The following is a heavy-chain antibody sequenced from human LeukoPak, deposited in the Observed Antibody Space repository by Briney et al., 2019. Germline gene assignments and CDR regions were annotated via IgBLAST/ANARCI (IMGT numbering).Heavy chain of an antibody. J-gene: IGHJ4*02. CDR2: ITGTGRDT. D-gene: IGHD2-8*02. Sequence: GGSLRLSCAASGFTFRNYAVNWVRQVPGKRLEWVASITGTGRDTYYAESVKGRFTIARDNSNNVVYLQMNILRGEDTAVYHCAKGTRLSCTGAECYPFDSWGQGTLVSVSS. CDR1: GFTFRNYA. V-gene: IGHV3-23*01. CDR3: AKGTRLSCTGAECYPFDS.